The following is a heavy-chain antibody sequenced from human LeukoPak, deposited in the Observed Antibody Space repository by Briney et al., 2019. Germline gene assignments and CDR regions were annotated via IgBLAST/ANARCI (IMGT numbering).Heavy chain of an antibody. CDR2: ISGSGGRT. Sequence: GGNLRFSSAASTFTFCSYALSRHRQAQGLGREGVIAISGSGGRTYYADSVKGRFSVSRDNYKNTVYLQMNSLRAEDTALYYCANVGLGGVVAPVDYWGQGTLVTVSS. CDR3: ANVGLGGVVAPVDY. V-gene: IGHV3-23*01. CDR1: TFTFCSYA. D-gene: IGHD3-3*01. J-gene: IGHJ4*02.